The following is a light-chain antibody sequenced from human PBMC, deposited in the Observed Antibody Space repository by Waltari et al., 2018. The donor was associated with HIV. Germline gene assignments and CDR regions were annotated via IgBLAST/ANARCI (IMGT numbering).Light chain of an antibody. J-gene: IGKJ3*01. CDR1: QTLFYRPDKQNH. V-gene: IGKV4-1*01. CDR2: RAS. Sequence: DIVLTQSPDSLTVSLGEGASISCRSSQTLFYRPDKQNHLAWHQQRAGQSPRLLVSRASVRQPGVADRFSGSGSGTNFTLTISSVQAEDVAIYYCQQSYTIPLTFGPGTRVDI. CDR3: QQSYTIPLT.